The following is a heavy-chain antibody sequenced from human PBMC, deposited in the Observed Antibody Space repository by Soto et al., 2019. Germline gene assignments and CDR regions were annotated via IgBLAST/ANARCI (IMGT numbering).Heavy chain of an antibody. D-gene: IGHD2-15*01. CDR2: ISAYNGNT. CDR1: GYTFTSYG. J-gene: IGHJ5*02. CDR3: ARDNVVVVAATRFDP. Sequence: QVQLVQSGAEVKKPGASVKVSCKASGYTFTSYGISWVRQAPGQGLEWMGWISAYNGNTNYAQKPQGRVTMXIDXSXTTAYMELRSLRSDDTAVYYCARDNVVVVAATRFDPWGQGTLVTVSS. V-gene: IGHV1-18*01.